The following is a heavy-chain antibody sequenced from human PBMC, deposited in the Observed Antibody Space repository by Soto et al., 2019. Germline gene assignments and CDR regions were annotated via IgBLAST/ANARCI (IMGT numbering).Heavy chain of an antibody. CDR3: APLSVPLCGPYGIHV. CDR1: GYSVSSSDYY. D-gene: IGHD3-10*02. CDR2: MLYSGLT. V-gene: IGHV4-39*01. Sequence: SETLSLTCSVSGYSVSSSDYYWAWIRQPPGKGLEWIGSMLYSGLTYYNPSLKSRVTLSVDTSKNQFSVRLNSVTASDTAVYYCAPLSVPLCGPYGIHVWGQGTTVTVSS. J-gene: IGHJ6*02.